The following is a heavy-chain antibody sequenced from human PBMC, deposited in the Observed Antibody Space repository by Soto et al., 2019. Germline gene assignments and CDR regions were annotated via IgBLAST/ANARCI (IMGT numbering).Heavy chain of an antibody. CDR1: GGTFSSYA. V-gene: IGHV1-69*13. Sequence: GASVKVSCKASGGTFSSYAISWVRQAXXQXLXWMGVILPIFGTANYAQKFQGRVTITADESTSTAYMELSSLRSEDTAVYYCARGTPPVLRFLEWLPWFDPWGQGTLVTVSS. D-gene: IGHD3-3*01. CDR2: ILPIFGTA. J-gene: IGHJ5*02. CDR3: ARGTPPVLRFLEWLPWFDP.